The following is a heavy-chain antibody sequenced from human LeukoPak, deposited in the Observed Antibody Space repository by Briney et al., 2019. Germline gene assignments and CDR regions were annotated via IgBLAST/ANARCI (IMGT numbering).Heavy chain of an antibody. CDR2: IGSSGTYI. J-gene: IGHJ4*02. CDR1: GFTFSSYS. D-gene: IGHD1-26*01. Sequence: DPGGSLRLSCAASGFTFSSYSMNWVRQAPGKGLEWVSSIGSSGTYIYYADSVKGRFTISRDNAKKSLYLQVNSLRAEDTAVYYCARDRLVGATTALYWGQGTLVTVSS. V-gene: IGHV3-21*01. CDR3: ARDRLVGATTALY.